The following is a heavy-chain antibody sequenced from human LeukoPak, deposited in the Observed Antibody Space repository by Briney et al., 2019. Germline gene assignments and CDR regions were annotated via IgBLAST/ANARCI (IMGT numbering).Heavy chain of an antibody. J-gene: IGHJ3*02. D-gene: IGHD6-19*01. CDR2: IIPIFGTA. V-gene: IGHV1-69*01. CDR1: GGTFSSYA. Sequence: SVKVSCKASGGTFSSYAISWVRQAPGQGLEWMGGIIPIFGTANYAQKFQGRVTITADESTSTAYMELSSLRSEDTAVYYCASSKDSSGLSVGAFDIWDQGTMVTVSS. CDR3: ASSKDSSGLSVGAFDI.